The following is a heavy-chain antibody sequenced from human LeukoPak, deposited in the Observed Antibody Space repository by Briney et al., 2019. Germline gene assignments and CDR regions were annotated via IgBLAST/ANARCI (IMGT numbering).Heavy chain of an antibody. CDR1: GFTFSNAW. Sequence: GGSLTLSCAASGFTFSNAWMSWVRQAPGKGLEWVGRIKSKTDGGTTDYAAPVKGRFTISRDDSKNTLYLQMNSLKTEDTAVYYCTTRRITGTTFDYWGQGTLVTVSS. J-gene: IGHJ4*02. V-gene: IGHV3-15*01. D-gene: IGHD1-7*01. CDR3: TTRRITGTTFDY. CDR2: IKSKTDGGTT.